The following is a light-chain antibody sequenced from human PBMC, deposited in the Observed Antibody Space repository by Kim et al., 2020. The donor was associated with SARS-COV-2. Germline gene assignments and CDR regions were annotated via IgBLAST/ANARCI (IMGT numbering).Light chain of an antibody. J-gene: IGLJ2*01. CDR3: CSYAGTYTV. CDR1: SSDVGGYNY. Sequence: PGHSVTISCTGTSSDVGGYNYVAWYQQHPGKAPQLMIYDVSKRPSGVPDRFSGSKSGTTAYLTISGLQADDEADYYCCSYAGTYTVFGGGTQLTVL. V-gene: IGLV2-11*01. CDR2: DVS.